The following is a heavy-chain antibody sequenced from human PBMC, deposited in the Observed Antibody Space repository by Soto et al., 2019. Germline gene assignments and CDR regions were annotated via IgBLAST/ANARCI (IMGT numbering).Heavy chain of an antibody. J-gene: IGHJ6*02. CDR2: IIPIFGTA. CDR1: GGTFSSYA. Sequence: SVKVSCKASGGTFSSYAISWVRQAPGQGLEWMGGIIPIFGTANYAQKFQGRVTITADESTSTAYMELSSLRSEDTAVYYCAMRTGTTSYYYYGTDVWGQGTTVTVSS. V-gene: IGHV1-69*13. CDR3: AMRTGTTSYYYYGTDV. D-gene: IGHD1-7*01.